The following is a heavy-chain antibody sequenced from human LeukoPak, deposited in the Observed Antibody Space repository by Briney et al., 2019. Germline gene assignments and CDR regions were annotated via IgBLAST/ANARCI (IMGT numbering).Heavy chain of an antibody. J-gene: IGHJ4*02. D-gene: IGHD1-1*01. CDR1: GGSISNYY. Sequence: SETLSLTCTVSGGSISNYYWSWIRQPPGKGLQWIGYIYYSGSTNYNPSLKSRVTISVDTSKNQFSLKLSSVTAADTAVYYCARMRTAFDYWGQGTLVTVSS. V-gene: IGHV4-59*01. CDR2: IYYSGST. CDR3: ARMRTAFDY.